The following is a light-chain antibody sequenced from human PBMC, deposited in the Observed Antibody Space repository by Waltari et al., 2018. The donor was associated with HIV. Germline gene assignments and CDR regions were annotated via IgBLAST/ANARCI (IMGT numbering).Light chain of an antibody. V-gene: IGKV1-12*01. CDR2: GAS. CDR3: QQTHSFPLT. Sequence: DVQVTQSPPSMSASIGDSVTITCRASEGISNWLAWYQQKPGKAPKLLIHGASNLQSGVPSRFSGSGSGTQFSLTISGLQPEDFSTYYCQQTHSFPLTFGPGTILDVK. J-gene: IGKJ2*01. CDR1: EGISNW.